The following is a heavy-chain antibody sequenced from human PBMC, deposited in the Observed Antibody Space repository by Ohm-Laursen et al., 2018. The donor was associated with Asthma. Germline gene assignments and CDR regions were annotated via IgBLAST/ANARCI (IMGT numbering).Heavy chain of an antibody. Sequence: SLRLSCSASGFSFSSHWMNWGRQAPGKGLEWVANINQDGSVNYYVDSVKGRFTISRDSAENAIYLQMNNLRAEDTAVYYCARGTSGPWVNYAMDVWGQGTSVTVSS. CDR1: GFSFSSHW. D-gene: IGHD2-2*01. CDR2: INQDGSVN. CDR3: ARGTSGPWVNYAMDV. J-gene: IGHJ6*02. V-gene: IGHV3-7*01.